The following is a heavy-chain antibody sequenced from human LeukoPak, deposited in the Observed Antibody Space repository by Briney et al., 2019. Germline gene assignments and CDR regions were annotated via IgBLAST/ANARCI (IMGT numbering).Heavy chain of an antibody. D-gene: IGHD6-6*01. Sequence: SETLSLTCAVSGDSISSSNWWSWGRQPPGKGLEWIGEIYHIGSTNYNPSLKSRVTISVDKSKNQFSLKLSSVTAADTAVYYCASSSFARGYFDYWGQGTLVPVAS. CDR2: IYHIGST. V-gene: IGHV4-4*02. CDR1: GDSISSSNW. CDR3: ASSSFARGYFDY. J-gene: IGHJ4*02.